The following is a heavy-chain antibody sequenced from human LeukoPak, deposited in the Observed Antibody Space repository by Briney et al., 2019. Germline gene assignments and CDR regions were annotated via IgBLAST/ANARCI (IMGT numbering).Heavy chain of an antibody. CDR1: GGSISSSSYF. CDR3: ARHRDSSGWYDFDY. D-gene: IGHD6-19*01. CDR2: IYYSGSA. Sequence: SETLSLTCTVSGGSISSSSYFWGWIRQPPGKGLEWIGTIYYSGSAHYHPSLKSRVSISVDASKNQFSLKLSSVTAADTAVYYCARHRDSSGWYDFDYWGQGTLVTVSS. J-gene: IGHJ4*02. V-gene: IGHV4-39*01.